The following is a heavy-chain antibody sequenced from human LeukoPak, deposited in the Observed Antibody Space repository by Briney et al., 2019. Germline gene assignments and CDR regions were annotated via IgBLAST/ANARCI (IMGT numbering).Heavy chain of an antibody. Sequence: SSETLSLTCTVSGGSISSYYWSWIRQPPGKGLEWIGYIYYSGSTNYNPSLKSRVTMSVDTSKNQFSLKLSSVTAADTAVYYCARHYYGSGSFRSNWFDPWGQGTLVTVSS. J-gene: IGHJ5*02. CDR3: ARHYYGSGSFRSNWFDP. CDR2: IYYSGST. V-gene: IGHV4-59*08. D-gene: IGHD3-10*01. CDR1: GGSISSYY.